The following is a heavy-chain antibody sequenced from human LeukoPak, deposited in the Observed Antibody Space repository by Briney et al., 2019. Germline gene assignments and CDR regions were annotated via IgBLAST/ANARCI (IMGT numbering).Heavy chain of an antibody. CDR1: GFTFSSYA. J-gene: IGHJ4*02. Sequence: GSLRLSCAASGFTFSSYAMSWIRQPPGKGLEWIGYIYYSGSTNYNPSLKSRVTISVDTSKNQFSLKLSSVTAADTAVYYCARRYSSGWYFDYWGQGTLVTVSS. D-gene: IGHD6-19*01. CDR3: ARRYSSGWYFDY. CDR2: IYYSGST. V-gene: IGHV4-59*01.